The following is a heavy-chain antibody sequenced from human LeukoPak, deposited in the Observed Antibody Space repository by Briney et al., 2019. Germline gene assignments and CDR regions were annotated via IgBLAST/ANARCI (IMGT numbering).Heavy chain of an antibody. V-gene: IGHV1-2*02. Sequence: GASVTVSCKASGYTFTGSYMHWVRQAPGQGLEWMGWISPNSGGTNYGQKFQGRVTMTRDTSINTVYMEMTRLSSDDTAVYYCAREGTTISFDYWGQGTLVTVSS. CDR2: ISPNSGGT. CDR3: AREGTTISFDY. CDR1: GYTFTGSY. J-gene: IGHJ4*02. D-gene: IGHD4-17*01.